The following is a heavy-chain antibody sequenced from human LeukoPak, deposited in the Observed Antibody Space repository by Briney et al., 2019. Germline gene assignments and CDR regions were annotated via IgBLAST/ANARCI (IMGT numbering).Heavy chain of an antibody. CDR3: ARGTTTVTTYYYYYYMDV. J-gene: IGHJ6*03. D-gene: IGHD4-11*01. CDR2: IYYSGST. V-gene: IGHV4-39*07. CDR1: GGSISSSSYY. Sequence: SETLSYTCTVSGGSISSSSYYWGWIRQPPGKGLEWIGSIYYSGSTYYNPSLKSRVTISVDTSKNQFSLKLSSVTAADTAVYYCARGTTTVTTYYYYYYMDVWGKGTTVTVSS.